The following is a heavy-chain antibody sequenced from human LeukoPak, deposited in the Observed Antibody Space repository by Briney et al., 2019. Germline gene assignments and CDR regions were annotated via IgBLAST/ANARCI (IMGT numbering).Heavy chain of an antibody. V-gene: IGHV3-30*18. CDR3: AKSPGYSSSLLGY. J-gene: IGHJ4*02. CDR2: ISYDGSNK. Sequence: PGGSQRLSCAASGFTFSSYGMHWDRQAPGKGLEWVAIISYDGSNKYYADSVKGRFTISRDNSKNTLYLQMNSLRVEDTAVYYCAKSPGYSSSLLGYWGQGTLVTVSS. D-gene: IGHD6-13*01. CDR1: GFTFSSYG.